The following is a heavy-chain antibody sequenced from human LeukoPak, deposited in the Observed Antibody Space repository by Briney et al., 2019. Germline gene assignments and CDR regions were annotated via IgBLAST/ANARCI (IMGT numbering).Heavy chain of an antibody. CDR3: ARVVGTYYRYFDS. V-gene: IGHV3-74*01. CDR2: INSDGSWT. Sequence: PGGSLRLSCAASGNYWMHWVRQAPGKGLVWVSHINSDGSWTSYADSVKGRFTISRDNAKNSLYLQMNSLTAEDTAVYYCARVVGTYYRYFDSWGQGTLVTVSS. D-gene: IGHD1-26*01. CDR1: GNYW. J-gene: IGHJ4*02.